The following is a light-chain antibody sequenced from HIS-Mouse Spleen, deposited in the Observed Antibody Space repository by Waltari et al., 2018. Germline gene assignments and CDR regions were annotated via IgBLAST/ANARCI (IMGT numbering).Light chain of an antibody. CDR2: KAS. J-gene: IGKJ1*01. CDR3: QQYNSYWT. V-gene: IGKV1-5*03. CDR1: QSISSW. Sequence: DIQMTQSPSTLSASVGDRVTIPCRASQSISSWLAWYQQKPGKAPKLLIYKASSLDSGVPSRFSGSGSGTEFTLTISSLQPDDFATYYCQQYNSYWTFGQGTKVEIK.